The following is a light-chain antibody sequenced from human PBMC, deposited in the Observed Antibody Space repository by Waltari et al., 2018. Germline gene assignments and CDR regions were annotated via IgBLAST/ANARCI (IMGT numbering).Light chain of an antibody. V-gene: IGKV1-33*01. CDR3: QQYDAPLS. Sequence: DIQMTQSPSSLSASVGDRVTITFQASQDIYNSLNWYKQKPVKAPHLLIYGASNLEPGFPSRVSGSGSGTHFTFTISSLQPDDFATYYCQQYDAPLSFGGGTKVAIK. J-gene: IGKJ4*01. CDR1: QDIYNS. CDR2: GAS.